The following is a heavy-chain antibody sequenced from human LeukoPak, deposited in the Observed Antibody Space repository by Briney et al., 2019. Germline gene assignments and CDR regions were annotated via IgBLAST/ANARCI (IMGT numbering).Heavy chain of an antibody. D-gene: IGHD5-18*01. J-gene: IGHJ6*02. CDR2: ISAYNGNT. Sequence: ASVKVSCKASGYTFTSYGISWVRQAPGQGLEWMGWISAYNGNTNYAQKLQGRVTMTTDTSTSTAYMELRSLRSDDTAVYYCARWIQLWLRFFYYYYGMDVWGQGTTVTVSS. CDR3: ARWIQLWLRFFYYYYGMDV. CDR1: GYTFTSYG. V-gene: IGHV1-18*01.